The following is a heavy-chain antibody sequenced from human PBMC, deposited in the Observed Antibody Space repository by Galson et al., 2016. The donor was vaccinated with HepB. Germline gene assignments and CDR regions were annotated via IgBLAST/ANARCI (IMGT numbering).Heavy chain of an antibody. J-gene: IGHJ3*01. CDR3: AKVPSMVRGF. D-gene: IGHD3-10*01. CDR1: GFSFSTYA. CDR2: ISYDGSYR. Sequence: SLRLSCAASGFSFSTYAMHWVRQAPGKGLEWVALISYDGSYRSYADSVKGRFPITRDNSKKTLYWQMNSLRAEDTAVYYCAKVPSMVRGFWGQGTMFTVSS. V-gene: IGHV3-30*18.